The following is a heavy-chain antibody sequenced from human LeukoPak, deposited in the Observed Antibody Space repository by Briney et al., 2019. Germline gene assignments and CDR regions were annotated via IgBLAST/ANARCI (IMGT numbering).Heavy chain of an antibody. D-gene: IGHD6-19*01. V-gene: IGHV4-4*02. J-gene: IGHJ4*02. CDR1: GVSISSSNW. Sequence: SETLSLTCAVSGVSISSSNWWSWVRQPPGKGLEWIGEIYHSGSTNYSPSLKSRVTISVDTSKNQFSLKLSSVTAADTAVYYCARDAEGSGWFDYWGQGTLVTVSS. CDR2: IYHSGST. CDR3: ARDAEGSGWFDY.